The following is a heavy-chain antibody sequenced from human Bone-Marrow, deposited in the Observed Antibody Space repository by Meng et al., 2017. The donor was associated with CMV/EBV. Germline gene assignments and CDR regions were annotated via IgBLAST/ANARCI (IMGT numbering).Heavy chain of an antibody. CDR3: AKDSSRGYCCSASCYRSYFDY. Sequence: YGMHWVRQAPGKGLEWVAVIWYDGRNKYYADSVKGRFTISRDNSKNTLYLQMNSLRAEDTAVYYCAKDSSRGYCCSASCYRSYFDYWGQGTLVTVSS. D-gene: IGHD2-2*02. J-gene: IGHJ4*02. CDR1: YG. CDR2: IWYDGRNK. V-gene: IGHV3-33*06.